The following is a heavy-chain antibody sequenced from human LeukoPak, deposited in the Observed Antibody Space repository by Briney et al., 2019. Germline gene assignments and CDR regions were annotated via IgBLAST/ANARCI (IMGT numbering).Heavy chain of an antibody. D-gene: IGHD3-16*02. CDR3: ARVRYQTADY. CDR2: ISLSSNYI. J-gene: IGHJ4*02. Sequence: GGSLRLSCAASGFTFSDYSMSWVRQAPGKGLEWVSSISLSSNYIYYADSVKGRFTISRDNAKNSVYLQMNSLRVEDTAVYYCARVRYQTADYWGQGTLVTVSS. CDR1: GFTFSDYS. V-gene: IGHV3-21*01.